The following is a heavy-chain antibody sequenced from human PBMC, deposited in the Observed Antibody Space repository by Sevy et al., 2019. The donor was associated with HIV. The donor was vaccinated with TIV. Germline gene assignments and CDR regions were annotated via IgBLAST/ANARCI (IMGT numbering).Heavy chain of an antibody. CDR1: GFTFSSYW. Sequence: GGSLRLSCAASGFTFSSYWMSWVRQAPGKGLEWVANIKQDGSEKCYVDSVKGRFTISRDNAKNPLYQQMNSLRAEETAGYYFARDLKRSITMIVPGAFDIWGQGTMVTVSS. CDR3: ARDLKRSITMIVPGAFDI. D-gene: IGHD3-22*01. CDR2: IKQDGSEK. J-gene: IGHJ3*02. V-gene: IGHV3-7*01.